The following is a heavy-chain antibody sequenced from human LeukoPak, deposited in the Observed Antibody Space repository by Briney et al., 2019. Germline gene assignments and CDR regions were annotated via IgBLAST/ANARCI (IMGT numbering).Heavy chain of an antibody. Sequence: PSETLPLTCTVSGVSISSGDYYWSWIRQPPGKGLEWIGYTYYSGSTYYNPSLKSRVTISVDTSKNQFSLKLSSVTAADTAVYYCARPYYYDSRIDPWGQGTRVTVSS. J-gene: IGHJ5*02. D-gene: IGHD3-22*01. CDR2: TYYSGST. V-gene: IGHV4-30-4*01. CDR3: ARPYYYDSRIDP. CDR1: GVSISSGDYY.